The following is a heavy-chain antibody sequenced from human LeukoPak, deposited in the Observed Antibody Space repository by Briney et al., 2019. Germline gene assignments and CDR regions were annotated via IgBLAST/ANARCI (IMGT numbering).Heavy chain of an antibody. V-gene: IGHV4-30-2*01. D-gene: IGHD3-22*01. CDR3: ARDYYDSSGSGYYYYGMDV. CDR2: IYHSGST. CDR1: GGSISSGGYF. Sequence: SETLSLTCAVSGGSISSGGYFWSWIRQPPGKGLEWIGYIYHSGSTYYNPSLKSRVTISVVRSKNQFSLKLSSVTAADTAVYYCARDYYDSSGSGYYYYGMDVWGQGTTVTVSS. J-gene: IGHJ6*02.